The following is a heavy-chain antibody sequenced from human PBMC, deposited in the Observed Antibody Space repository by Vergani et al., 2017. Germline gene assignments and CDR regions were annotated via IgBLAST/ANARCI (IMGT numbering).Heavy chain of an antibody. V-gene: IGHV4-59*01. D-gene: IGHD1-26*01. J-gene: IGHJ4*02. CDR3: ARDLSNVGGSYYYFDY. CDR1: GGSISSYY. Sequence: QVQLQESGPGLVKPSETLSLTCTVSGGSISSYYLSWIRQPPGKGLEWIGYIYYSGSTNYNPSLKSRGTIAVDTSNNQFSLKLSSVTAADTAVYYCARDLSNVGGSYYYFDYWGQGTLVTVSS. CDR2: IYYSGST.